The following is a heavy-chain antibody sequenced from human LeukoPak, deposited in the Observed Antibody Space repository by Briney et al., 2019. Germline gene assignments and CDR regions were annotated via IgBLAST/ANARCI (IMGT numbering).Heavy chain of an antibody. CDR2: IYPGDSDT. D-gene: IGHD6-13*01. CDR3: ARSHYSSSWYN. V-gene: IGHV5-51*01. CDR1: GYSFTSYS. Sequence: GESLKISCKGSGYSFTSYSIGWVRQMPGKGLEWMGIIYPGDSDTRYSPSFQGQVTISADKSISTAYLQWSSLKASDTAMYCCARSHYSSSWYNWGQGTLVTVSS. J-gene: IGHJ4*02.